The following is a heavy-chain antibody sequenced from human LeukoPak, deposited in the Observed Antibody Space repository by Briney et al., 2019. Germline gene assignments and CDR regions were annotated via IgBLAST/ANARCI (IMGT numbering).Heavy chain of an antibody. CDR3: AKGNTAMADFDY. J-gene: IGHJ4*02. CDR2: ISSSSSYI. V-gene: IGHV3-21*01. CDR1: GFTFSSYS. D-gene: IGHD5-18*01. Sequence: GGSLRLSCAACGFTFSSYSMNWVRQAPGKGLEWVSSISSSSSYIYYADSVKGRFTISRDNAKNSLYLQMNSLRAEDTAVYYCAKGNTAMADFDYWGQGTLVTVSS.